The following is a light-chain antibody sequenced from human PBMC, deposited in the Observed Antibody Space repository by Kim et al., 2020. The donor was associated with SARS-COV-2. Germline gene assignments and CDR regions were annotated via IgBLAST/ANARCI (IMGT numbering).Light chain of an antibody. CDR1: QSVSGSN. CDR2: GAS. V-gene: IGKV3-20*01. CDR3: QHYGSSPFT. Sequence: EIVLTQSPGTLSLSPGERATLSCRASQSVSGSNLAWYQQKPGQAPSLLIYGASNRATGIPDRFSGSRSGTDFTLTISRLEPEDFAVYYCQHYGSSPFTFGPGTKVDIK. J-gene: IGKJ3*01.